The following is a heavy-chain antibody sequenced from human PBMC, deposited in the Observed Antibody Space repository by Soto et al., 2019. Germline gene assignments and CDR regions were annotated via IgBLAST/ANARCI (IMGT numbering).Heavy chain of an antibody. Sequence: GESLKISCKGSGYSFTSYWIGWVRQMPGKGLEWMGIIYPVDSDTRYSPSFQGQVTISADKSISTAYLQWSSLKASDTAMYYCARLGPIVATTTEDYYYSGVNVWGQGTTVTASS. J-gene: IGHJ6*02. CDR2: IYPVDSDT. D-gene: IGHD5-12*01. V-gene: IGHV5-51*01. CDR3: ARLGPIVATTTEDYYYSGVNV. CDR1: GYSFTSYW.